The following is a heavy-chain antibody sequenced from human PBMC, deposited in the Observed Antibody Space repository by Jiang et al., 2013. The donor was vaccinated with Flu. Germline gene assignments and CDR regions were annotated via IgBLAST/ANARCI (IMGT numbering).Heavy chain of an antibody. CDR3: ARADSSSGTAKFDY. CDR1: GFTFSLYG. J-gene: IGHJ4*02. D-gene: IGHD3-10*01. Sequence: VQLLESGGGVVQPGRSLRLSCAASGFTFSLYGMHWVRQAPGKGLEWVAVIWYDARNEYYVDSVKGRFTISRDNSKNAVYLQMNSLRVEDTAFYYCARADSSSGTAKFDYWGQGTLVTVSS. CDR2: IWYDARNE. V-gene: IGHV3-33*01.